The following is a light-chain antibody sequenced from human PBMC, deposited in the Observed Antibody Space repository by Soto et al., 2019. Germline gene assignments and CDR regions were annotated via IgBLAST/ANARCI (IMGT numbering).Light chain of an antibody. V-gene: IGKV3-15*01. CDR3: QQYNNVSPVT. CDR1: QSISSD. CDR2: GAS. J-gene: IGKJ3*01. Sequence: EIFMTQSPATLSVSPGERVTLSCRASQSISSDLAWYQKKPGQAPRLLIYGASTRAFDIPARFSGGGSGTEFTLNIASLQSEDFAVYYCQQYNNVSPVTFGPGTKVDFK.